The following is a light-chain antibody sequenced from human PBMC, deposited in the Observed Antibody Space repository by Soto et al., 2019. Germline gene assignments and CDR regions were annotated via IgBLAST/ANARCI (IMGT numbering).Light chain of an antibody. J-gene: IGKJ4*01. CDR3: QQLNSYPLT. V-gene: IGKV1-9*01. Sequence: DIQMTQSPSSLSASVGDRVTITCRASQSISSYLNWYQQKPGNAPKLLIYAASSLQSGATSRFSGRGSGTDFTLTISSLQPEDFATYYCQQLNSYPLTFGGGTKVDIK. CDR1: QSISSY. CDR2: AAS.